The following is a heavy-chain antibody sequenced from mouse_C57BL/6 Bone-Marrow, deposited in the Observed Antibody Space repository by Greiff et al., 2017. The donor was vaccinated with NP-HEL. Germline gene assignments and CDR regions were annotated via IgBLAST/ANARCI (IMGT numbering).Heavy chain of an antibody. V-gene: IGHV1-63*01. Sequence: QVQLQQSGAELVWPGTSVKMSCKASGYIFTNYWVGWAKQRPGHGLEWIGDIFPGGGYTNYNEKFKGKATLTADKSSSTAYMQFSSLTSEDSAIYYCARHYGSSWGFAYWGQGTLVTVSA. CDR3: ARHYGSSWGFAY. CDR2: IFPGGGYT. CDR1: GYIFTNYW. J-gene: IGHJ3*01. D-gene: IGHD1-1*01.